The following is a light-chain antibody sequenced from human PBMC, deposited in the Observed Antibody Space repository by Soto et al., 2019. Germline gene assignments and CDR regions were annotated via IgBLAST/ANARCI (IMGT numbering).Light chain of an antibody. CDR3: SSYAGSNTWV. CDR2: EVS. J-gene: IGLJ3*02. CDR1: SSDVGNYKY. V-gene: IGLV2-8*01. Sequence: QSALTQSPSASGSPGQSVTISCTGTSSDVGNYKYVSWYQQHPGKAPKLMIYEVSKRPSGVPDRFSGSKSGNTASLTVSGLQAEDEADYYCSSYAGSNTWVFGEGTKLTVL.